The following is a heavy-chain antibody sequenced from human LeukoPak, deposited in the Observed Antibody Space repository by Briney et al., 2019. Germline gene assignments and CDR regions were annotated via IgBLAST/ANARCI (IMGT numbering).Heavy chain of an antibody. J-gene: IGHJ6*02. D-gene: IGHD3/OR15-3a*01. CDR2: ISSSSSYI. Sequence: GGSLRLSCAASGFTFTTYSMNWVRQAPGKGLEWVSAISSSSSYIYYADSVKGRFTISRDNAKNSLYLQVNSLRAEDTAVYYCARGLWTAHYYCYYGMDVWGQGTTVIVSS. V-gene: IGHV3-21*01. CDR3: ARGLWTAHYYCYYGMDV. CDR1: GFTFTTYS.